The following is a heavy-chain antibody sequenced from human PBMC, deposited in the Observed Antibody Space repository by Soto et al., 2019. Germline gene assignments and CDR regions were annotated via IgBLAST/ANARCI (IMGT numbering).Heavy chain of an antibody. D-gene: IGHD4-17*01. CDR1: GYTFTSYG. V-gene: IGHV1-18*04. CDR3: ARAQRRPTVVTPGLVY. Sequence: ASVKVSCKASGYTFTSYGISWVRQAPGQGLEWMGWISAYNGNTNYAQKLQGRVTMTTDTSTSTAYMELRSLRSDDTAVYYCARAQRRPTVVTPGLVYWGPGTLVTVSS. J-gene: IGHJ4*02. CDR2: ISAYNGNT.